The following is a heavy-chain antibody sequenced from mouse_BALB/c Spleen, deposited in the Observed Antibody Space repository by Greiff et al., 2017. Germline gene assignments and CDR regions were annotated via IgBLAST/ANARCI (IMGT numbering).Heavy chain of an antibody. J-gene: IGHJ4*01. CDR2: ILPGSGST. CDR3: ARPVLRLQAMDY. Sequence: VQLQQSGAELMKPGASVKISCKATGYTFSSYWIEWVKQRPGHGLEWIGEILPGSGSTNYNEKFKGKATFTADTSSNTAYMQLSSLTSEDSAVYYCARPVLRLQAMDYWGQGTSVTVSS. D-gene: IGHD1-2*01. CDR1: GYTFSSYW. V-gene: IGHV1-9*01.